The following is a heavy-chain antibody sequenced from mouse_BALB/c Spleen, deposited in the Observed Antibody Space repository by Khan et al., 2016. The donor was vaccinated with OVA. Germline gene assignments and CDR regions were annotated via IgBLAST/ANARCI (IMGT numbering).Heavy chain of an antibody. CDR1: GYSITSYYA. V-gene: IGHV3-2*02. Sequence: EVQLVESGPGLVKPSQSLSLSCTVTGYSITSYYAWNWIRQFPGNKLEWMGYISSSGSTNYNPALKSRISITRAASKNQFFLQCKSVTTEDTATYDWARDGSRYYYAMEYWGQGTSVTVSS. D-gene: IGHD2-3*01. J-gene: IGHJ4*01. CDR3: ARDGSRYYYAMEY. CDR2: ISSSGST.